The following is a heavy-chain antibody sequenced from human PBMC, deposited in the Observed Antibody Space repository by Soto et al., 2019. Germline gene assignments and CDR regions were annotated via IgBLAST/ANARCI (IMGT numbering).Heavy chain of an antibody. CDR3: AKGCCGVGGCPGYFDY. CDR2: ISYDGSNK. Sequence: QPGGSLRLSCAASGFTFSSYGMHWVRQAPGKGLEWVAVISYDGSNKYYADSVKGRFTISRDNSKNTLYLQMNSLRAEDTAVYYCAKGCCGVGGCPGYFDYGGRGPLVTVSS. D-gene: IGHD2-15*01. V-gene: IGHV3-30*18. CDR1: GFTFSSYG. J-gene: IGHJ4*02.